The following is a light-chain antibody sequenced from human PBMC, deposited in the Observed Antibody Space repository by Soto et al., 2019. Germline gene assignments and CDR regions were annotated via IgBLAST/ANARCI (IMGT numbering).Light chain of an antibody. Sequence: QSALTQPASVSGSPGQSITISCTGTSSDVGGYNYVSWYQQFPGKAPKLIIYDVNNRPSVVSNRFSGSKSGNTASLTISGLQAEYEGDDNCSSYSDNTSLGVFGGGTKLTVL. CDR1: SSDVGGYNY. V-gene: IGLV2-14*01. CDR3: SSYSDNTSLGV. CDR2: DVN. J-gene: IGLJ3*02.